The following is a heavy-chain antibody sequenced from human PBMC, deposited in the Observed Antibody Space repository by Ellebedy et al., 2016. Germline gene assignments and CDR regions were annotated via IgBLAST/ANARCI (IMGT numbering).Heavy chain of an antibody. CDR2: ISYDGSNK. CDR1: GFTFSSYA. V-gene: IGHV3-30-3*01. CDR3: ARDGGQQLVRALYYFDY. D-gene: IGHD6-13*01. J-gene: IGHJ4*02. Sequence: GESLKISXAASGFTFSSYAMHWVRQAPGKGLEWVAIISYDGSNKYYADSVKGRFTISRDNSKNTLYLQMNSLRAEDTAVYYCARDGGQQLVRALYYFDYWGQGTLVTVSS.